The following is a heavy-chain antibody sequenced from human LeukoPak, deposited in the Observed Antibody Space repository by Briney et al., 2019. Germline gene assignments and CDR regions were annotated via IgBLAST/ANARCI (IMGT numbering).Heavy chain of an antibody. CDR2: INPNSGAT. Sequence: ASVKVSCKASGYTFTDYYMHWVRQAPGQGLDWMGWINPNSGATNYAQKFQGRVTMTRDTSISTAYMDLSSLRSEDTAIYYCARGDGEVAGGTENWFDPWGQGTLVIVSS. D-gene: IGHD6-13*01. J-gene: IGHJ5*02. CDR3: ARGDGEVAGGTENWFDP. CDR1: GYTFTDYY. V-gene: IGHV1-2*02.